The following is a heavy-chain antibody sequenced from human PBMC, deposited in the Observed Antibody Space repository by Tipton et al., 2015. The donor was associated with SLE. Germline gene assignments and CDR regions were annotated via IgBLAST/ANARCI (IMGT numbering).Heavy chain of an antibody. D-gene: IGHD6-13*01. CDR3: ARDARRAAAGTRYYYYGMDV. V-gene: IGHV4-59*11. J-gene: IGHJ6*02. CDR1: GGSISSHY. CDR2: IYYSGST. Sequence: TLSLTCTVSGGSISSHYWSWIRQPPGKGLEWIGYIYYSGSTNYNPSLKSRVTISVDTSKNQFSLKLSSVTAADTAVYYCARDARRAAAGTRYYYYGMDVWGQGTTVTVSS.